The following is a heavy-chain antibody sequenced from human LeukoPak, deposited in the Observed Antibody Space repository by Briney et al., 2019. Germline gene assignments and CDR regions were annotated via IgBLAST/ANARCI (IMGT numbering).Heavy chain of an antibody. J-gene: IGHJ4*02. D-gene: IGHD3-10*01. CDR1: GYSFTSYW. CDR3: AVRGRITMVRGVLSH. V-gene: IGHV1-18*04. Sequence: GESLKISCKGSGYSFTSYWIGWVRQAPGQGLEWMGWISAYNGNTNYAQKLQGRVTMTTDTSTSTAYMELRSLRSDDTAVYYCAVRGRITMVRGVLSHWGQGTLVTVSS. CDR2: ISAYNGNT.